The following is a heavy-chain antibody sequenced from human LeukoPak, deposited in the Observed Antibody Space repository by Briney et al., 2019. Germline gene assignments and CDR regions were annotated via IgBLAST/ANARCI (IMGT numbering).Heavy chain of an antibody. V-gene: IGHV4-59*08. CDR1: GGSISGYY. CDR2: TYYSGST. Sequence: SETLSLTCTVSGGSISGYYWSWIRQPPGKGLEWIVYTYYSGSTNYNPSLKSRVTISVDTSKNQFSLKLSSVTAADTAVYYCARHSQRSGDLGSARNFDYWGQGTLVTVSS. D-gene: IGHD7-27*01. CDR3: ARHSQRSGDLGSARNFDY. J-gene: IGHJ4*02.